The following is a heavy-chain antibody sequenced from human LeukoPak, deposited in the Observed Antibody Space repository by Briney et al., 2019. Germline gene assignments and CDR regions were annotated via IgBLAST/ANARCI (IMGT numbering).Heavy chain of an antibody. CDR3: ARDYCGGSCQWESRFDS. J-gene: IGHJ5*01. CDR1: GYTFSSYG. CDR2: ISPDNGDT. V-gene: IGHV1-18*01. D-gene: IGHD2-15*01. Sequence: ASVKVSCKASGYTFSSYGITWVRQAPGQGLEWMGWISPDNGDTYSAQKLQDRLTMTTDSSTNTAYMELRSLRSDDAAVYYCARDYCGGSCQWESRFDSWGQGTLVTVSS.